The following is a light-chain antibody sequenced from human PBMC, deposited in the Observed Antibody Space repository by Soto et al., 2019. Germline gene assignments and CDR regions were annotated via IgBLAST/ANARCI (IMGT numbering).Light chain of an antibody. CDR1: QSINSE. Sequence: EIVMTQSPATLSLSPGERAALSCRASQSINSELALYQQKPGQPPRLLMYGASNRATGLPARFTGSESGSELTLTISGLQSEDFAVYYCQQGHNLPLTVGQGTRLQI. J-gene: IGKJ2*01. V-gene: IGKV3-15*01. CDR3: QQGHNLPLT. CDR2: GAS.